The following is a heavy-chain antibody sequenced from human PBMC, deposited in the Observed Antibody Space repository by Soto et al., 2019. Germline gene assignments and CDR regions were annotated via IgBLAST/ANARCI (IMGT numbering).Heavy chain of an antibody. CDR2: ISSNGGST. J-gene: IGHJ4*02. CDR3: VKTVGYCSGGSCGHPGYFDY. V-gene: IGHV3-64D*08. Sequence: GGSLRLSCSASGFTFSSYAMHWVRQAPGKGLEYVSAISSNGGSTYYADSVKGRFTISRDNSKNTLYLQMSSLRAEDTAVYYCVKTVGYCSGGSCGHPGYFDYWGQGTLVTVSS. D-gene: IGHD2-15*01. CDR1: GFTFSSYA.